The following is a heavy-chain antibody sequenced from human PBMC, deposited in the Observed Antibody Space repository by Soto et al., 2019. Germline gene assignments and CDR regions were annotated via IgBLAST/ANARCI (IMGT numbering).Heavy chain of an antibody. CDR3: ARGISSDALGH. CDR2: MNPTTGRT. D-gene: IGHD7-27*01. CDR1: GYTFTSSD. V-gene: IGHV1-8*01. J-gene: IGHJ4*02. Sequence: ASVKVSCKASGYTFTSSDINWVRQATGQGLEWMAWMNPTTGRTGYGQKFQGRLTLTRNISISTAYMEVSSLRYDDTAVYYCARGISSDALGHWGQGTLVTVS.